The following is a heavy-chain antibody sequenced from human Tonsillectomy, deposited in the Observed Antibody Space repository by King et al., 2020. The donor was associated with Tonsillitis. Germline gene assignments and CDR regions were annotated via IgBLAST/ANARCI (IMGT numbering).Heavy chain of an antibody. D-gene: IGHD5-12*01. CDR2: IDNIGGRT. J-gene: IGHJ3*02. CDR1: GFTFNIYV. Sequence: VQLVESGGGLVQPGGSLRLSCAASGFTFNIYVMTWVRQAPGKGLEWVSTIDNIGGRTHYADSVKGRFTTSRDNSKNTLYLQMNSLRADDTAVYYCAKDSGHDFIDAFDIWGQGTMVTVSS. CDR3: AKDSGHDFIDAFDI. V-gene: IGHV3-23*04.